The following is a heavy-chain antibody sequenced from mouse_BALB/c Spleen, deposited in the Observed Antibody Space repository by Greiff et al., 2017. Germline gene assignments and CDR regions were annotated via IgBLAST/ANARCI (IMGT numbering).Heavy chain of an antibody. CDR2: IYPGDGDT. D-gene: IGHD1-2*01. J-gene: IGHJ4*01. CDR1: GYAFSSYW. CDR3: ARRLRLYYAMDY. V-gene: IGHV1-80*01. Sequence: LVESGAELVRPGSSVKISCKASGYAFSSYWMNWVKQRPGQGLEWIGQIYPGDGDTNYNGKFKGKATLTADKSSSTAYMQLSSLTSEDSAVYYCARRLRLYYAMDYWGQGTSVTVSS.